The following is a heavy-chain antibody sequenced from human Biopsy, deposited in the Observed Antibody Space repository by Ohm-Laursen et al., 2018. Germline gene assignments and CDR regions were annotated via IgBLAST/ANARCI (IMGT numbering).Heavy chain of an antibody. CDR2: ISHDGSVK. V-gene: IGHV3-30*18. J-gene: IGHJ4*02. D-gene: IGHD6-13*01. CDR3: AKEETAYSSTSLDY. CDR1: GLSFSTYG. Sequence: SLRLSCTASGLSFSTYGMHWVRQAPGKGLEWVAVISHDGSVKHYADSVKGRFTISRDNAKNTLFLQMNSLRAEDTAVYYCAKEETAYSSTSLDYWGQGTLVTVSS.